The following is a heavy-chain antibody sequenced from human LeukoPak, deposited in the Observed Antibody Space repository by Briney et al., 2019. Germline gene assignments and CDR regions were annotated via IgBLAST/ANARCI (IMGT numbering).Heavy chain of an antibody. CDR2: IYSGGST. J-gene: IGHJ6*02. D-gene: IGHD3-10*01. CDR1: GFTVSSNY. V-gene: IGHV3-66*01. CDR3: ARDLRRASYYYYYYGMDV. Sequence: GGSLRLSCAASGFTVSSNYMSWVRQAPGKGLEWVSVIYSGGSTYYADSVKGRFTISRDNSKNTLYLQMNSLRAEDTAVYYCARDLRRASYYYYYYGMDVWGQGTTVTVSS.